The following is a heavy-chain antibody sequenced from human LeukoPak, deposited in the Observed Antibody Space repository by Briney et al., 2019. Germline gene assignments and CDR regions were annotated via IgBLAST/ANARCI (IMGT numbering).Heavy chain of an antibody. D-gene: IGHD5-24*01. J-gene: IGHJ3*02. CDR1: GYTFTSYY. CDR3: ARIRDGYNDAYDI. CDR2: INPSGGST. V-gene: IGHV1-46*01. Sequence: ASVKVSCKASGYTFTSYYIHWVRQAPGQGLEWMGIINPSGGSTSYAQKFQGRVTMTRDTSTSTVYMELSGLRSEDTALYYCARIRDGYNDAYDIWGQGTMVTVSS.